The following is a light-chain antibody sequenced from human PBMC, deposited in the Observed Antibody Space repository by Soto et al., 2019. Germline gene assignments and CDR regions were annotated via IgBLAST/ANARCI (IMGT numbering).Light chain of an antibody. V-gene: IGKV3-11*01. Sequence: EIVLTQSPATLSLSPGERATLSCRASESVSSYVGWYQQKPGQAPRLLIYDASNRATGIPARFSGSGSGTDFTLTISSLEPEDFAVYYCQHYGSPPTYTFGQGTKLEIK. CDR1: ESVSSY. CDR2: DAS. CDR3: QHYGSPPTYT. J-gene: IGKJ2*01.